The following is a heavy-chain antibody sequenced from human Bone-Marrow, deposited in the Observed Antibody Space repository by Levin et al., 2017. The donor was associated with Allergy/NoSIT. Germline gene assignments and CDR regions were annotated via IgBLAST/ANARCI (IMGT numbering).Heavy chain of an antibody. J-gene: IGHJ3*01. CDR3: ATAGHTSGYADAFEF. V-gene: IGHV3-30*04. CDR2: ISHDESSI. D-gene: IGHD3-22*01. CDR1: GSTFSSYV. Sequence: GESLKISCAVSGSTFSSYVMHWVRQAPGKGLEWVAVISHDESSIFYADSVKGRFTISKDNSKNTLYLQMDSLRDEDTAVYYCATAGHTSGYADAFEFWGQGTMVTVSS.